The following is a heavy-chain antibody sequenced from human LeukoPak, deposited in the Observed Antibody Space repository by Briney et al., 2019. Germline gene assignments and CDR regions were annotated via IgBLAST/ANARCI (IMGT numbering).Heavy chain of an antibody. CDR2: INPNSGGT. J-gene: IGHJ4*02. CDR3: ARGLLDYYYDSSGPFDY. D-gene: IGHD3-22*01. CDR1: GYTFTGYY. Sequence: ASVKVSCKASGYTFTGYYMHWVRQAPGQGLEWMAWINPNSGGTNYAQKFQGRVTMTRDTSISTAYMELSRLRSDDTAVYYCARGLLDYYYDSSGPFDYWGQGTLVTVSS. V-gene: IGHV1-2*02.